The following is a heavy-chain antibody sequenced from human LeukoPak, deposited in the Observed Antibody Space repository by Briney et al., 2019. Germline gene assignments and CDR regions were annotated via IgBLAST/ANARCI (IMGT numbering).Heavy chain of an antibody. D-gene: IGHD6-6*01. CDR3: ARGSRHDRAALDY. CDR1: GGSISSGGYY. CDR2: IYHSGST. V-gene: IGHV4-30-2*01. Sequence: SETLSLTCTVSGGSISSGGYYWRWIRQPPGKGLEWIGYIYHSGSTYYNPSLKSRVTISVDRSKNQFSLKLSSVTAADTAVYYCARGSRHDRAALDYWGQGTLVTVSS. J-gene: IGHJ4*02.